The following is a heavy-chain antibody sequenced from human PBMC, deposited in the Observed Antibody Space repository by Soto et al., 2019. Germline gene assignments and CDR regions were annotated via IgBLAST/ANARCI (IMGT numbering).Heavy chain of an antibody. CDR1: GGSISSGGYY. D-gene: IGHD6-13*01. V-gene: IGHV4-31*03. CDR2: IYYSGST. CDR3: AREKHQLVPPRYYGMDG. Sequence: PSETLSLTCTVSGGSISSGGYYWSWILHHPGKGLEWIGYIYYSGSTYYNPSLKSRVTISVDTSKNQFSLKLSSVTAADAAVYYCAREKHQLVPPRYYGMDGCGKGNTVTVDS. J-gene: IGHJ6*04.